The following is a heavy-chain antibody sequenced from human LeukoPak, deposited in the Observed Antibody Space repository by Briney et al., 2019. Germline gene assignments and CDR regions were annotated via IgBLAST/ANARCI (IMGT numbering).Heavy chain of an antibody. J-gene: IGHJ4*02. CDR3: ATTKQARRYFDY. Sequence: GGSLRLSCVGSGFTFSNNPLSWVRQAPGKGLEWVSAISGSGGNTYYADSVRGRFTISRDNSKNTLFLQMNTLRADDAAVYYCATTKQARRYFDYWGQGTLVTVSS. CDR1: GFTFSNNP. D-gene: IGHD1-1*01. CDR2: ISGSGGNT. V-gene: IGHV3-23*01.